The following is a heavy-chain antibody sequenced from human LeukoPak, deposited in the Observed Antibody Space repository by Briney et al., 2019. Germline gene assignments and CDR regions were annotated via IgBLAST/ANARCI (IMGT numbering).Heavy chain of an antibody. CDR2: INPNSGGT. V-gene: IGHV1-2*04. CDR3: ARTRPRSCSSTSCLDAFDI. D-gene: IGHD2-2*01. CDR1: GYTFTGYY. Sequence: ASVKVSCKASGYTFTGYYMHWVRQAPGQGLEWMGWINPNSGGTNYAQKFQGWVTMTRDTSIRTAYMELSRLRSEDTAVYYCARTRPRSCSSTSCLDAFDIWGQGTMVTVSS. J-gene: IGHJ3*02.